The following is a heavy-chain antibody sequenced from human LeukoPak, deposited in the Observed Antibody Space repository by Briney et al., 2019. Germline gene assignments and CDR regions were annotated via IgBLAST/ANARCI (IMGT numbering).Heavy chain of an antibody. CDR1: GFTFSSYA. V-gene: IGHV3-23*01. CDR2: ISDSGGST. CDR3: AKGSSPLGHFDY. Sequence: GSLRLSCAASGFTFSSYAMSWVRQAPGKGLEWVSGISDSGGSTYYADSVKGRFTISRDNSKSTLYLQMNSLRAEDTAVYYCAKGSSPLGHFDYWGQGTLVTVSS. J-gene: IGHJ4*02. D-gene: IGHD6-13*01.